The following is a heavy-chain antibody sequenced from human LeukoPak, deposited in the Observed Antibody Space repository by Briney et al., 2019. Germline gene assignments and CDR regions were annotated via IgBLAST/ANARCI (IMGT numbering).Heavy chain of an antibody. CDR2: ISGSGGST. J-gene: IGHJ4*02. CDR3: AKLGGFLTGYFFLV. D-gene: IGHD3-9*01. Sequence: GGSLRLSCAASGFTFSSYGMSWVRQAPGKGLEWVSAISGSGGSTYYADSVKGRFTISRDNSKNTPYLQMNSLRAEDTAVYYCAKLGGFLTGYFFLVWGQGTLVTVSS. V-gene: IGHV3-23*01. CDR1: GFTFSSYG.